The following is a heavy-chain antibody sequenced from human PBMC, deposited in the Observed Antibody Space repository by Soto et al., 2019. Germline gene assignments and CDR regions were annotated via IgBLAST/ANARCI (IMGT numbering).Heavy chain of an antibody. CDR3: AREGRRITMVRGVQGLPY. CDR2: INPSGGST. J-gene: IGHJ4*02. D-gene: IGHD3-10*01. CDR1: GYTFTSYY. V-gene: IGHV1-46*03. Sequence: GASVKVSCKASGYTFTSYYMHWVRQAPGQGLEWMGIINPSGGSTSYAQKFQGRVTMTRDTSTSTVYMELSSLRSEDTAVYYCAREGRRITMVRGVQGLPYWGQGTLVTVSS.